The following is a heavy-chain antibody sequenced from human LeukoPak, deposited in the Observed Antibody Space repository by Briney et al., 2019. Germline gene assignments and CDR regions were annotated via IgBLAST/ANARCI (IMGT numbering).Heavy chain of an antibody. Sequence: SETLSPTCTVSGGSISSSSYYWGWIRQPPGKGLEWIGSFYYGASTYYNPSLKSRVTISVDTSKNQFSLKLSSVTAADTAVYYCARHRLGRLDDAFHIWGQGTLVTVSS. J-gene: IGHJ3*02. CDR2: FYYGAST. V-gene: IGHV4-39*01. D-gene: IGHD3-10*01. CDR3: ARHRLGRLDDAFHI. CDR1: GGSISSSSYY.